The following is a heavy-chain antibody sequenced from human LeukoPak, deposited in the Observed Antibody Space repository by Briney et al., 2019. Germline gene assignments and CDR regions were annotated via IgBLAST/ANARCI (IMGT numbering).Heavy chain of an antibody. V-gene: IGHV4-61*08. D-gene: IGHD6-13*01. CDR2: IYYSGTT. CDR1: GGSISSGGYS. CDR3: ARGVYIAAAKYGY. J-gene: IGHJ4*02. Sequence: NPSQTLSLTCAVSGGSISSGGYSWSWIRQPPGKGLEWIGYIYYSGTTNYNPSLKSRVTISVDTSKNQFSLKLSSVTAADTAVYYCARGVYIAAAKYGYWGQGTLVTVSS.